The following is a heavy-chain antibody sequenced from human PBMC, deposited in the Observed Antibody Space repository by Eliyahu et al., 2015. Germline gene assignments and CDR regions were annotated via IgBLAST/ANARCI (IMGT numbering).Heavy chain of an antibody. V-gene: IGHV3-48*01. CDR2: ISSSSSTI. CDR3: ARDWGAAETGVYYGMDV. Sequence: EVQLVESGGGLVQPGGSLRLSCAASGFTFSSYSMNWVRQAPGKGLEWVSYISSSSSTIYYADSVKGRFTISRDNAKNSLYLQMNSLRAEDTAVYYCARDWGAAETGVYYGMDVWGQGTTVTVSS. D-gene: IGHD3-16*01. CDR1: GFTFSSYS. J-gene: IGHJ6*02.